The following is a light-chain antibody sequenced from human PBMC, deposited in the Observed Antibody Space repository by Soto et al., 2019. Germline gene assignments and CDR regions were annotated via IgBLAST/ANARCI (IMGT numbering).Light chain of an antibody. CDR1: QSVSSN. Sequence: EIVMTQSPATLSVSPGERATLSCRASQSVSSNFAWYQQKPGQAPRLLIYGASTRATGIPARFSGSGSGTEFTLTISRLQSEDFAVYYCQQYNNSPITFGRGTRLEIK. CDR2: GAS. CDR3: QQYNNSPIT. V-gene: IGKV3-15*01. J-gene: IGKJ5*01.